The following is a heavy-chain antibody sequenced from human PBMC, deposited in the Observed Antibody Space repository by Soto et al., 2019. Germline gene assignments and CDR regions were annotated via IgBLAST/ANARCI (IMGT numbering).Heavy chain of an antibody. V-gene: IGHV4-59*01. CDR2: FYHGGST. Sequence: SETLSLTCTVSGGSLGSYFWSWIRQPPGQGLEWLGFFYHGGSTDYNPSLKSRATISGDKSNNQVSLNLRSVTAADTAVYYCARGSYGNYLWGRGTLVTV. CDR3: ARGSYGNYL. D-gene: IGHD1-7*01. J-gene: IGHJ4*02. CDR1: GGSLGSYF.